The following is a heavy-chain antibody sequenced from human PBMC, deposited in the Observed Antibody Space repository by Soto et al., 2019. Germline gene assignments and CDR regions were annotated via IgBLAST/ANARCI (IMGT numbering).Heavy chain of an antibody. J-gene: IGHJ3*02. CDR1: GGSISSYY. Sequence: SETLSLTCTVSGGSISSYYWSWIRQPPGKGLEWIGYIYYSGSTNYNPSLKSRVTISVDTSKNQFSLKLSSVTAADTAVYYCARDPYIWGSYGAFDIWGQGTMVTVSS. V-gene: IGHV4-59*01. D-gene: IGHD3-16*01. CDR3: ARDPYIWGSYGAFDI. CDR2: IYYSGST.